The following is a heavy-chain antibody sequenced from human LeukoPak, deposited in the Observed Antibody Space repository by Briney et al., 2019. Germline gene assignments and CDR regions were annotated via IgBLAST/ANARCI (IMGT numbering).Heavy chain of an antibody. D-gene: IGHD5-18*01. J-gene: IGHJ6*03. CDR2: IYTRGTT. CDR3: ARVYTVMGATTVDHYHYYMDV. CDR1: GGSIRSGSYY. Sequence: PSETLSLTCTVSGGSIRSGSYYWSWIRQPAGKGLEWIGHIYTRGTTNYNPSVKSRVTVSLDTSKNQISLKLSPVTAADTAIYYCARVYTVMGATTVDHYHYYMDVWGKGTTVTVSS. V-gene: IGHV4-61*09.